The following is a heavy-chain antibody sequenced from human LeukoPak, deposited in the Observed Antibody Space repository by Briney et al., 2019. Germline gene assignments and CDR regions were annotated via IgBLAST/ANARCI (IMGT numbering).Heavy chain of an antibody. D-gene: IGHD1-14*01. J-gene: IGHJ6*03. V-gene: IGHV1-69*05. Sequence: SVKVSCKASGGTFSSYAISWVRQAPGQGLEWMGRIIPIFGTANYAQKFQGRVTITTDESTSTAYMELSSLRSEDTAVYYCAREPGRDYYYYMDVWGKGTTVTVSS. CDR3: AREPGRDYYYYMDV. CDR2: IIPIFGTA. CDR1: GGTFSSYA.